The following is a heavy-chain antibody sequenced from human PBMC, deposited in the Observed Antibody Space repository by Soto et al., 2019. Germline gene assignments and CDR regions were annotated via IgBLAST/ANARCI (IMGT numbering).Heavy chain of an antibody. J-gene: IGHJ6*02. V-gene: IGHV4-34*01. CDR1: GGSFSGYY. CDR3: ARGSLGYYYYYGMDV. Sequence: LSLTCAVYGGSFSGYYWSWIRQPPGKGLEWIGEINHSGSTNYNPSLKSRVTISVDTSKNQFSLKLSSVIAADTAVYYCARGSLGYYYYYGMDVWGQGTTVTVSS. CDR2: INHSGST.